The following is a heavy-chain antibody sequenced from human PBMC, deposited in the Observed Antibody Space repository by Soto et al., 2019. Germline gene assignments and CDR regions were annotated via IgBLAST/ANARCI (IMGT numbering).Heavy chain of an antibody. CDR2: ISYDGSNK. J-gene: IGHJ3*02. Sequence: GGSLRLSCAASGGPFSSYGMHWVRQAPGKGLEWVAVISYDGSNKYYADSVKGRFTISRDNSKNTLYLQMNSLRAEDTAVYYCARGSQGYCSGGSCPTMGRFGIWGQGTMVTVSS. CDR1: GGPFSSYG. V-gene: IGHV3-30*03. CDR3: ARGSQGYCSGGSCPTMGRFGI. D-gene: IGHD2-15*01.